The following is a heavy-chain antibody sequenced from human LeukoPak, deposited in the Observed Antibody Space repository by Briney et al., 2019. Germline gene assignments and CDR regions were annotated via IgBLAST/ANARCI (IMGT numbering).Heavy chain of an antibody. J-gene: IGHJ6*02. CDR3: AKALRYCSSTSCYNPTNYYYYGMDV. CDR1: GFTFSSYA. V-gene: IGHV3-30-3*01. D-gene: IGHD2-2*02. Sequence: GRSLRLSCAASGFTFSSYAMPWVRQAPGKGLEWVAVISYDGSNKYYADSVKGRFTISRDNSKNTLYLQMNSLRAEDTAVYYCAKALRYCSSTSCYNPTNYYYYGMDVWGQGTTVTVSS. CDR2: ISYDGSNK.